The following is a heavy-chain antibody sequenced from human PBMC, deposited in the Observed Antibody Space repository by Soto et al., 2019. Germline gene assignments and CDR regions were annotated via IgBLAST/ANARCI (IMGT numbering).Heavy chain of an antibody. J-gene: IGHJ4*02. CDR1: GYTCTVYY. CDR2: INPNSGGT. V-gene: IGHV1-2*02. Sequence: GGSVKVSCKASGYTCTVYYMHCVGQPGLQGRDGMGWINPNSGGTNYAQKFQGRVTMTRDTSISTAYMELSRLRSDDTAVYYCARGYDFWSGYPYYFVYWGQGTLVTVSS. D-gene: IGHD3-3*01. CDR3: ARGYDFWSGYPYYFVY.